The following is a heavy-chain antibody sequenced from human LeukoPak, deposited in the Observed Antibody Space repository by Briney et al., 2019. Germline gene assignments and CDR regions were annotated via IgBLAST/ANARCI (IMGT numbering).Heavy chain of an antibody. Sequence: GGSLRLSCAASGFTFSSYAMSWVRQAPGKGLEWVSAISGSGGSTYYADSVKGRFTISRDNSKNTLYLQMNSLRAEDTPVYYCAKDRYSSSWYENWFDPWGQGTLVTVSS. CDR1: GFTFSSYA. CDR2: ISGSGGST. J-gene: IGHJ5*02. V-gene: IGHV3-23*01. CDR3: AKDRYSSSWYENWFDP. D-gene: IGHD6-13*01.